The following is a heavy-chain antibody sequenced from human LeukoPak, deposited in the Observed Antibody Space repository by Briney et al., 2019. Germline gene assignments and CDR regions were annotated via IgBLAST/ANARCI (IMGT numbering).Heavy chain of an antibody. Sequence: PSETPSLTCTVSGGSISSYYWGWVRQPPGKGLEWIGSIYFSGSTYYNPSLKSRVTISVETSKVQFSLKLRSVTAADTAVYYCARDSCSSTSCRKKFDNWGQGTLVTVSS. CDR3: ARDSCSSTSCRKKFDN. CDR2: IYFSGST. V-gene: IGHV4-39*07. D-gene: IGHD2-2*01. CDR1: GGSISSYY. J-gene: IGHJ4*02.